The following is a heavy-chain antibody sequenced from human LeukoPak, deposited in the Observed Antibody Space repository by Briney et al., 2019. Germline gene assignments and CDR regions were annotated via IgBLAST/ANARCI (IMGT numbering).Heavy chain of an antibody. CDR1: VGSLSSYS. CDR2: ISHSGST. J-gene: IGHJ4*02. D-gene: IGHD2-21*02. V-gene: IGHV4-34*01. Sequence: SETLSLTSAVYVGSLSSYSWSWIRPPPGKGLEWIGEISHSGSTNYNPSLKSRVTISVDTSKNQFSLNLSSVTAADTAVYYCARGEVLTSALFWRGGMFDFWGQGTLVTVSS. CDR3: ARGEVLTSALFWRGGMFDF.